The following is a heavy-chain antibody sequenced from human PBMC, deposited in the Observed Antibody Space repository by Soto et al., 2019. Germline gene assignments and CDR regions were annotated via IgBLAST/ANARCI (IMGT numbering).Heavy chain of an antibody. Sequence: GGSLRLSCAASGFTFSSFGMHWVRQAPGKGLEWVAVISFDGSKKYYADSVKGRFTISRDNSKDTLFLQMNSLRAEDTAVYYCAKDSMGDYYGMDVWGQGTTVTVSS. CDR2: ISFDGSKK. J-gene: IGHJ6*02. CDR1: GFTFSSFG. D-gene: IGHD1-26*01. CDR3: AKDSMGDYYGMDV. V-gene: IGHV3-30*18.